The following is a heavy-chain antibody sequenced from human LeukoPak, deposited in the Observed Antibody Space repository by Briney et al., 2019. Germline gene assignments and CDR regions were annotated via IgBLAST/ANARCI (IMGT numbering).Heavy chain of an antibody. CDR2: INHSGST. D-gene: IGHD4-17*01. V-gene: IGHV4-34*01. CDR1: GGSFSGYY. J-gene: IGHJ5*02. CDR3: ARGDYVSWFDP. Sequence: SETLSLTCAVYGGSFSGYYWSWIRQPPGKGLEWIGEINHSGSTNYNPSLKSRVTISVDTSKNQFSLKLSSVTAADTAVYYCARGDYVSWFDPWGQGTLVTVSS.